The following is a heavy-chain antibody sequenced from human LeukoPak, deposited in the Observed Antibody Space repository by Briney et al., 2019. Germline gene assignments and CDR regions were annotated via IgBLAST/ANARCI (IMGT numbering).Heavy chain of an antibody. Sequence: ASVKVSCKASGYTFTSYGISWVRQAPGQGLEWMGWISAYNGNTNYAQKLQGRVTMTTDTSTSTAYMELRSLRSDDTAVYYCARDILRYFDWLLFPGGLLVPPRFDYWGQGTLVTVSS. J-gene: IGHJ4*02. V-gene: IGHV1-18*01. D-gene: IGHD3-9*01. CDR1: GYTFTSYG. CDR3: ARDILRYFDWLLFPGGLLVPPRFDY. CDR2: ISAYNGNT.